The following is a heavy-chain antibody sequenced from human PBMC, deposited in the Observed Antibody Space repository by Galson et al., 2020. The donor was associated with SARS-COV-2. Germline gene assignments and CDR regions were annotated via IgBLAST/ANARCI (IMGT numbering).Heavy chain of an antibody. CDR1: GFTFSSYA. D-gene: IGHD3-9*01. Sequence: GESLKISCAASGFTFSSYAMHWVRQAPGKGLEWVAVISYDGSNKYYADSVKGRFTISRDNSKHTLYLQMNSLRAEDTAVYYCARDQEYYDILTGYFLGARRNNYYYYGMDVWGQGTTVTVSS. V-gene: IGHV3-30*04. CDR2: ISYDGSNK. CDR3: ARDQEYYDILTGYFLGARRNNYYYYGMDV. J-gene: IGHJ6*02.